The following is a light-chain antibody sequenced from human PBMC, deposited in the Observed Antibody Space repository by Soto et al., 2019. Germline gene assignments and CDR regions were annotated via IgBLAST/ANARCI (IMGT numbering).Light chain of an antibody. V-gene: IGLV3-25*03. Sequence: SYELTQPPSVSVSPGQTARITCSGDALAKQYAYWYQQKPGQAPVLVIYKDSERPSGIPERFSGSSSGTTVTLTISGVQAEDEADYYCQSADSSGTFPVFGGGTKVTVL. CDR1: ALAKQY. CDR3: QSADSSGTFPV. CDR2: KDS. J-gene: IGLJ2*01.